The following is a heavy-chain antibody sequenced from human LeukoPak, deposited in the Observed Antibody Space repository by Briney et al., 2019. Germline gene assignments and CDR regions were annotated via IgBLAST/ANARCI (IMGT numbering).Heavy chain of an antibody. J-gene: IGHJ4*02. D-gene: IGHD3-22*01. CDR2: ISGSGGST. Sequence: GGSLRLSCAASGFTFSSYAMSWVRQAPGKGLEWVSAISGSGGSTYYADSVKGRFTISRDNSKNTLYLQMNSLRAEDTAVYYCARRGITMIVVVHGDDYWGQGTLVTVSS. CDR3: ARRGITMIVVVHGDDY. CDR1: GFTFSSYA. V-gene: IGHV3-23*01.